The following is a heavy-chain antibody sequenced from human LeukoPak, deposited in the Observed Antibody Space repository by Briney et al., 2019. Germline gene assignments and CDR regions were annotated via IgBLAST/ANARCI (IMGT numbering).Heavy chain of an antibody. D-gene: IGHD4-23*01. CDR2: INPNSGGT. CDR1: GYTFTSYG. Sequence: ASVKVSCKASGYTFTSYGISWVRQAPGQGLEWMGWINPNSGGTNYAQKFQGRVTMTRDTSISTAYMELSRLRSDDTAVYYCARGGYYGGNHGWLIDYWGQGTLVTVSS. CDR3: ARGGYYGGNHGWLIDY. V-gene: IGHV1-2*02. J-gene: IGHJ4*02.